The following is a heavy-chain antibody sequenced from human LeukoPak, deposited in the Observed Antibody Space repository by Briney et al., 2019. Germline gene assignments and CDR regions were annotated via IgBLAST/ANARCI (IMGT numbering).Heavy chain of an antibody. Sequence: SETLSLTCIVSRGSISSYYWSWIRQPPGKGLEWIGYIYHGGSTNYNPSLKSRVTISGDASKNKFFLNLSSVTAADTAMYYCARGRYYYDSSGYPYNWFDPWGQGTLVTVSS. J-gene: IGHJ5*02. V-gene: IGHV4-59*01. D-gene: IGHD3-22*01. CDR2: IYHGGST. CDR3: ARGRYYYDSSGYPYNWFDP. CDR1: RGSISSYY.